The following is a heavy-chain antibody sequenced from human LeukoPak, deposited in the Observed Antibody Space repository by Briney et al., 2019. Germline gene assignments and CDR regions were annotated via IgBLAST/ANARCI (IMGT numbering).Heavy chain of an antibody. CDR3: ARGEGLDYGDYVYAFDI. V-gene: IGHV3-21*01. D-gene: IGHD4-17*01. Sequence: PGRSLRLSCAASGFTFSSYSMNWVRQAPGKGLEWVSSISSSSSYIYYADSVKGRFTISRDNAKNSLYLQMNSLRAEDTAVYYCARGEGLDYGDYVYAFDIWGQGTMVTVSS. CDR2: ISSSSSYI. CDR1: GFTFSSYS. J-gene: IGHJ3*02.